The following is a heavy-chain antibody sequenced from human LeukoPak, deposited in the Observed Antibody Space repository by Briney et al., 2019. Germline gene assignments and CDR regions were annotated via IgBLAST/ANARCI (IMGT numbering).Heavy chain of an antibody. CDR2: INPHSGGT. CDR1: GYTFTGYY. D-gene: IGHD2-15*01. J-gene: IGHJ3*02. Sequence: AASVKVSCKASGYTFTGYYIHWVRQAPGQGLEWMGWINPHSGGTNYAQKFQGGVTMTRDTSISTAYMELSRLRSDDTAVYYCARCRHCFARFRLDAFDIWGQGTMVTVSS. V-gene: IGHV1-2*02. CDR3: ARCRHCFARFRLDAFDI.